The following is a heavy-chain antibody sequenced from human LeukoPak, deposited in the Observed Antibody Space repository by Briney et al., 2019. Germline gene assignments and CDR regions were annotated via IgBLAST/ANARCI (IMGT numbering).Heavy chain of an antibody. CDR2: IGTAGDT. D-gene: IGHD2-15*01. J-gene: IGHJ6*02. CDR3: AREGGTDYYYGMDV. V-gene: IGHV3-13*01. Sequence: GGSLRLSCAASGFTFSSYDMHWVRQATGKGLEWVSAIGTAGDTYYPGSVKGRFTISRENAKNSLYLQMNSRRAGDTAVYYCAREGGTDYYYGMDVWGQGTTVTVSS. CDR1: GFTFSSYD.